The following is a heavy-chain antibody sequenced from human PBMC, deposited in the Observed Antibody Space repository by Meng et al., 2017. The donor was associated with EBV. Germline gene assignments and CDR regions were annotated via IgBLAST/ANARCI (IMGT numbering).Heavy chain of an antibody. CDR2: INAGNGNT. J-gene: IGHJ4*02. CDR1: GYTFTSYA. Sequence: GQLLQSGAEVKKPGASVKDSCEASGYTFTSYAMHWVRQAPGQRLEWMGWINAGNGNTKYSQKFQGRVTITRDTSASTAYMELSSLRSEDTAVYYCARSGATIFGVVIPTYYFDYWGQGTLVTVPS. CDR3: ARSGATIFGVVIPTYYFDY. V-gene: IGHV1-3*01. D-gene: IGHD3-3*01.